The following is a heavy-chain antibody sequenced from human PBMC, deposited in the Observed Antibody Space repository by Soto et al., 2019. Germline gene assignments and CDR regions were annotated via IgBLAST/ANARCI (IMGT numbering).Heavy chain of an antibody. Sequence: PGESLKISCKGSGYSFTSYWISWVRQMPGKGLEWMGRIDPSDSYTNYSPSFQGHVTISADKSISTAYLQWSSLKASDTAMYYCARPYCSGGSCYRDAFDIWGQGTMVTVS. D-gene: IGHD2-15*01. CDR2: IDPSDSYT. CDR1: GYSFTSYW. CDR3: ARPYCSGGSCYRDAFDI. J-gene: IGHJ3*02. V-gene: IGHV5-10-1*01.